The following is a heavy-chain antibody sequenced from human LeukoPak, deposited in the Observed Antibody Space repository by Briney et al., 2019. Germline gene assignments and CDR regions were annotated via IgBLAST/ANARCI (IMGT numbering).Heavy chain of an antibody. Sequence: PGGSLRLSCAASGFTVSSSYMSWVRQAPGKGLEWVSVIYSGGRTYYADSVKGRFTISRDNSKNTLYLQMNSLRAEDTAVYYCARERGDRDAFDICGQGTMVTVSS. J-gene: IGHJ3*02. CDR2: IYSGGRT. CDR1: GFTVSSSY. D-gene: IGHD2-21*01. V-gene: IGHV3-53*01. CDR3: ARERGDRDAFDI.